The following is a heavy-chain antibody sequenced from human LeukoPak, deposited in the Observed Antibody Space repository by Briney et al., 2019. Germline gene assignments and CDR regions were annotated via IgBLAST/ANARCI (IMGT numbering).Heavy chain of an antibody. D-gene: IGHD5-18*01. J-gene: IGHJ3*02. Sequence: SQTLSLTCTVSGGSISSVDYYWSWVRQRPGKGLEWIGYIYYAGTTYYNPSLKSRVTISVDTSKNQFSLKLSSVTAADTAVYYCARHRGKYSPHDAFDIWGQGTMVTVSS. V-gene: IGHV4-30-4*08. CDR3: ARHRGKYSPHDAFDI. CDR1: GGSISSVDYY. CDR2: IYYAGTT.